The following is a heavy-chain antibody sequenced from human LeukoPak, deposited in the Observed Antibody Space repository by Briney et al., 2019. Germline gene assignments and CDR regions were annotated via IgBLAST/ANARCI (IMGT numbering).Heavy chain of an antibody. D-gene: IGHD5-18*01. V-gene: IGHV3-30*02. J-gene: IGHJ4*02. CDR3: AKDPRGYSYGLGFDY. CDR1: GFTFSSYG. Sequence: GGSLRLSCAASGFTFSSYGMHWVRQAPGKGLEWVTFIRYDGSNKHYADSVKGRFTISRDNSKNTLYLQMNSLRAEDTAVYYCAKDPRGYSYGLGFDYWGQGTLVTVSS. CDR2: IRYDGSNK.